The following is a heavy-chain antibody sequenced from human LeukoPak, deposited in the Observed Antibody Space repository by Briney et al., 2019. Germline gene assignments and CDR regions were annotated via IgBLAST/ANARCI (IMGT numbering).Heavy chain of an antibody. CDR2: ISSSSSYI. CDR1: GFTFSSYS. CDR3: ARVRTVVISYFDY. D-gene: IGHD4-23*01. Sequence: GGSLRLSCVAPGFTFSSYSMNWVRQAPGKGLEWVSSISSSSSYIYYADSVKGRFTISRDNAKNSLYLQMNSLRAEDTAVYYCARVRTVVISYFDYWGQGTLVTVSS. J-gene: IGHJ4*02. V-gene: IGHV3-21*01.